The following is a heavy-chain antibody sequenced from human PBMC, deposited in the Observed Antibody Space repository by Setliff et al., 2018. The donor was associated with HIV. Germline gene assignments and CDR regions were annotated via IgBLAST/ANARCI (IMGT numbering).Heavy chain of an antibody. CDR2: FSYNGGR. J-gene: IGHJ5*02. V-gene: IGHV4-39*01. Sequence: SSETLSLTCTVSGDSVSTRNSFWGWIRQPPGKGLEWIGSFSYNGGRRYTPSLKSRVTISVDMSKNKFSLNLNSVTAADTAVYYCVKHVDSDTSGHPDWFDPWGQGTLVTVSS. D-gene: IGHD3-22*01. CDR1: GDSVSTRNSF. CDR3: VKHVDSDTSGHPDWFDP.